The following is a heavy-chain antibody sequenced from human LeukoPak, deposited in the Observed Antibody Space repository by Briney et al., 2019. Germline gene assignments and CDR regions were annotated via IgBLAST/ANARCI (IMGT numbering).Heavy chain of an antibody. D-gene: IGHD2-2*01. V-gene: IGHV3-64*01. CDR3: AKDEPIVPAAPSYFDY. CDR1: GFTFSSYA. CDR2: ISSNGGST. Sequence: GGSLRLSCAASGFTFSSYAMHWVRQAPGKGLECVSAISSNGGSTYYANSVKGRFTISRDNSKNTLYLQMGSLRAEDMAVYYCAKDEPIVPAAPSYFDYWGQGTLVTVSS. J-gene: IGHJ4*02.